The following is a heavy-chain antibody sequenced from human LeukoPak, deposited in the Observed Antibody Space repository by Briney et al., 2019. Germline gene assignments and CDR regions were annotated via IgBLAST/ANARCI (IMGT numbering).Heavy chain of an antibody. CDR2: IYYSGST. CDR3: ARRASSGYYYIDY. D-gene: IGHD3-22*01. J-gene: IGHJ4*02. Sequence: PSETLSLTCTVSGGSISSYYWSWIRQPPGKGLEWIGYIYYSGSTNYNPSLKSRVTISVDTSKNQFSLKLSSVTAADTAVYYCARRASSGYYYIDYRGQGTLVTVSS. CDR1: GGSISSYY. V-gene: IGHV4-59*08.